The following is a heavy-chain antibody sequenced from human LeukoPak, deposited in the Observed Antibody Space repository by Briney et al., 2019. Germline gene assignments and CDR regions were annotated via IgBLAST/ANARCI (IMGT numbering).Heavy chain of an antibody. V-gene: IGHV1-46*01. CDR1: GYTFTSYY. D-gene: IGHD1-26*01. J-gene: IGHJ4*02. CDR2: VNPSGGST. CDR3: ARGGYVGATYYFDY. Sequence: GASVKVSCKASGYTFTSYYMHWVRQAPGQGLEWMGIVNPSGGSTSYAQKFQGRVTMTRDMSTSTVYMELSSLRSEDTAVYYCARGGYVGATYYFDYWAREPWSPSPQ.